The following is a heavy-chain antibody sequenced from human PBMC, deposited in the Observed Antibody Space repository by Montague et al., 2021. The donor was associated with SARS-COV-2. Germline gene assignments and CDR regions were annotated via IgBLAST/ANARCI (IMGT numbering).Heavy chain of an antibody. CDR2: TYYMSKWYH. CDR1: GDSASGNTAS. V-gene: IGHV6-1*01. D-gene: IGHD2-15*01. J-gene: IGHJ3*02. Sequence: CAISGDSASGNTASWNWIRQSPSRGLGWLGRTYYMSKWYHDYAISLKSRITINPDTSKNQFSLQLSSVAPEDTAVFYCARTTTRMLYPENAFDIWGQGTMVTVSS. CDR3: ARTTTRMLYPENAFDI.